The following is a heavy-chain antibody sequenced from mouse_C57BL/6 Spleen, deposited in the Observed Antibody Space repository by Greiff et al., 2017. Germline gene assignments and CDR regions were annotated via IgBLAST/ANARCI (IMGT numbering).Heavy chain of an antibody. V-gene: IGHV2-9-1*01. CDR1: GFSLTSYA. CDR3: ARKSEVYYGNYGYFDV. CDR2: IWTGGGT. J-gene: IGHJ1*03. D-gene: IGHD2-1*01. Sequence: QVQLQQSGPGLVAPSQSLSITCTVSGFSLTSYAISWVRQPPGKGLEWLGVIWTGGGTNYNSALKSRLSISKDNSKSQVFLKMNSLQTDDTARYYCARKSEVYYGNYGYFDVWGTGTTVTVSS.